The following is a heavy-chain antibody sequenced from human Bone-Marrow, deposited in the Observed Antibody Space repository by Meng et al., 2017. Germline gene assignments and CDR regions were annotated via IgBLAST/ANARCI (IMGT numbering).Heavy chain of an antibody. D-gene: IGHD3-16*01. CDR3: ARDIRQGGNIWFDP. CDR1: GGSISGGGYY. CDR2: IYYSGTT. V-gene: IGHV4-31*01. J-gene: IGHJ5*02. Sequence: QVQLREPGPGLVKPSPSLSLTCTGSGGSISGGGYYWSWIRQHPGKGLEWIGYIYYSGTTYYNPSLRSLVTISVDTSKNQFSLNLSSVTAADTAVYYCARDIRQGGNIWFDPWGQGTLVTVSS.